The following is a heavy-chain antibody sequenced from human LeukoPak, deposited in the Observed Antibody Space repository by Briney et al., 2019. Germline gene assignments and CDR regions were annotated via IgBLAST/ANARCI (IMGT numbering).Heavy chain of an antibody. CDR3: ARGGSAFDI. J-gene: IGHJ3*02. D-gene: IGHD6-25*01. CDR2: IYYSGST. Sequence: SETLSLTWTVSGGSVSSGSYCWSWIRQSPGKGLELIGYIYYSGSTNYNPSLKSRFTISIVTSKIQFSLRLQSVGAADTAVYYCARGGSAFDIWGQGTMVTVSS. CDR1: GGSVSSGSYC. V-gene: IGHV4-61*01.